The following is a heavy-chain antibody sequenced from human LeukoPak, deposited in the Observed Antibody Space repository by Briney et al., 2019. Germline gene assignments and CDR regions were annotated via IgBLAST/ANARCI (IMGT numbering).Heavy chain of an antibody. V-gene: IGHV3-53*01. CDR1: GFTVSSNY. CDR2: IYSAGST. CDR3: ARGRRDCSGDCYVAFDI. D-gene: IGHD2-21*02. Sequence: GGSLRLSCAASGFTVSSNYMSWVRQAPGKGLEWVSVIYSAGSTYYADSVKGRFTISRDNSKNTLFLQMNSLRAEDTAVYYCARGRRDCSGDCYVAFDIWGQGTMVTVSS. J-gene: IGHJ3*02.